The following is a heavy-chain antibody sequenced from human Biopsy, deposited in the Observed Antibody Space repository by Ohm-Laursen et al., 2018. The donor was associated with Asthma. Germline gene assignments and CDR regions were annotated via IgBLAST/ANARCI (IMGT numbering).Heavy chain of an antibody. Sequence: SLRLSCAASGFTFSSYTMHWVRQAPGKGLEWVSGISWNSATIGYADSVEGRFTISRDNAKNSVFLHMDSLRPEGTAFYYCAKVRSDWVITESFDYWGQGVLVTVSS. D-gene: IGHD3-22*01. V-gene: IGHV3-9*01. J-gene: IGHJ4*02. CDR2: ISWNSATI. CDR1: GFTFSSYT. CDR3: AKVRSDWVITESFDY.